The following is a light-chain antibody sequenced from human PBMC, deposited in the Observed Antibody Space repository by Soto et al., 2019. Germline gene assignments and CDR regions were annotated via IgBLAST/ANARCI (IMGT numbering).Light chain of an antibody. Sequence: EIVMPPSPATLSVSPGERPTLSCRGSQGVSSNLAWYQQKPGQAPRLLIYGASSRATGIPARFSGSGSGTDFTLTISSLESEDFAVYYCQQRNNWPITFGQGTRLEIK. V-gene: IGKV3-15*01. CDR2: GAS. CDR3: QQRNNWPIT. CDR1: QGVSSN. J-gene: IGKJ5*01.